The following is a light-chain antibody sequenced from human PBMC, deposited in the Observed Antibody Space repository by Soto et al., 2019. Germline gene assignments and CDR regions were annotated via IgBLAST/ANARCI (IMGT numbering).Light chain of an antibody. CDR1: SSDIGSYNL. V-gene: IGLV2-23*02. CDR3: CSYAGSSTLL. CDR2: EVS. J-gene: IGLJ3*02. Sequence: QSALTQPASVSGSPGQSITVSCTGTSSDIGSYNLVSWYQHHPGKAPKLMIYEVSKRPSGVSSRFSGSKSGNTASLTISGLQAEDEADYFCCSYAGSSTLLFGGGTKLTVL.